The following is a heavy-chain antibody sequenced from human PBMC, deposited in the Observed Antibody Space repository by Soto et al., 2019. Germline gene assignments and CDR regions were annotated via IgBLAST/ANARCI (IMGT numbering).Heavy chain of an antibody. J-gene: IGHJ4*02. CDR3: ARGEYYGSGNYFDY. Sequence: SETLSLTCAVSGHSISSGYYWGWIRQPPGKGLEWIGSFYHSGSTYYNPSLKSRVTISXXXXXXQXSXKXXXVTAXDTAVYYCARGEYYGSGNYFDYWGQGTLVTVSS. V-gene: IGHV4-38-2*01. CDR1: GHSISSGYY. CDR2: FYHSGST. D-gene: IGHD3-10*01.